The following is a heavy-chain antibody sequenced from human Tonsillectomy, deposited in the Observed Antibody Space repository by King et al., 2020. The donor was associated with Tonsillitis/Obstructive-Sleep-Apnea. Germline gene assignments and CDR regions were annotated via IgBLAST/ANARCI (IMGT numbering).Heavy chain of an antibody. D-gene: IGHD3-16*02. CDR3: ARDGARGYPNDY. J-gene: IGHJ4*02. Sequence: VQLVESGGGLVQPGGSLRLSCAASGFTFSSYWMHWVRQAPGKGLFWVSRIDGDGSSKSYADSVKGRFTISRDNAKNTLYLQMNRLRAEDTAVYHCARDGARGYPNDYWGQGTLVTVSS. V-gene: IGHV3-74*01. CDR1: GFTFSSYW. CDR2: IDGDGSSK.